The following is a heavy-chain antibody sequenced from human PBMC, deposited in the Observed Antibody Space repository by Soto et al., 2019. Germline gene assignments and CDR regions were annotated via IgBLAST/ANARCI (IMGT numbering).Heavy chain of an antibody. D-gene: IGHD2-8*01. V-gene: IGHV1-18*01. J-gene: IGHJ6*02. CDR1: GYTFTSYG. Sequence: ASVKVSCKASGYTFTSYGISWVRQAPGQGLEWMGWISAYNGNTNHAQKLQGRVTMTTDTSTSTAYMELRSLRSDDTAVYYCARGGKYCTNGVCSSYGMDVWGQGTTVTVSS. CDR3: ARGGKYCTNGVCSSYGMDV. CDR2: ISAYNGNT.